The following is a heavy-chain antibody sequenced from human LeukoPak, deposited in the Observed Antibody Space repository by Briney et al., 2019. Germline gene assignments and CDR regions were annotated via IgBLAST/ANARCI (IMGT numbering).Heavy chain of an antibody. J-gene: IGHJ4*02. V-gene: IGHV3-23*01. D-gene: IGHD6-13*01. CDR3: AKQSAGSAAWYSLHYDF. CDR2: VDGGGGGT. CDR1: GFTLSSYA. Sequence: GGSLRVSCAASGFTLSSYAMTWVRQAPGRGLEWVSSVDGGGGGTYYADSVKGRFTISRDNSKDTLYLQMNGLRAEDTAVYFCAKQSAGSAAWYSLHYDFWGQGTLVTVSS.